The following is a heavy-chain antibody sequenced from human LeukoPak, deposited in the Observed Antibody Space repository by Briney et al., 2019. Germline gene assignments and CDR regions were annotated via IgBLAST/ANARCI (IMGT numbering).Heavy chain of an antibody. Sequence: GGSLRLSCAASGFTFSSYEMNWVRQAPGKGLEWVSYISSSGSTIYYADSVKGRFTISRDNAKNSLYLQMNSLRAEDTAVYYCSSHIVVVPAAMGPDDPFDIWGQGTMVTVSS. D-gene: IGHD2-2*01. CDR2: ISSSGSTI. V-gene: IGHV3-48*03. CDR3: SSHIVVVPAAMGPDDPFDI. J-gene: IGHJ3*02. CDR1: GFTFSSYE.